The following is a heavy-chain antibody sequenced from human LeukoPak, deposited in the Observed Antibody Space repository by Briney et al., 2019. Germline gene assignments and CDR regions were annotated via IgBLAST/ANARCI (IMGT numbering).Heavy chain of an antibody. J-gene: IGHJ3*02. CDR1: GFTFSSYE. CDR3: ARGLIQDDYGDYVGAFDI. D-gene: IGHD4-17*01. CDR2: ISSSGSTI. Sequence: GGSLRLSCAASGFTFSSYEMNWVRQAPGKGLEWVSYISSSGSTIYYADSVKGRFTISRDNAKNSLYLQMNSLRAEDTAVYYCARGLIQDDYGDYVGAFDIWGQGTMVTVSS. V-gene: IGHV3-48*03.